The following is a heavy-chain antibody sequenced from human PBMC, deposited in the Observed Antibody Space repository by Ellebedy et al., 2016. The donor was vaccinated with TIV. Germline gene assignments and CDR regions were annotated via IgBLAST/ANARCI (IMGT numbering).Heavy chain of an antibody. CDR1: GYTFSSFF. V-gene: IGHV1-46*04. CDR3: ARSRSSGWLHTPDY. D-gene: IGHD6-19*01. CDR2: INPSGGST. J-gene: IGHJ4*02. Sequence: GESLKISCAASGYTFSSFFMHWVRQAPGQGLEWMGIINPSGGSTTYTQKLQGRVTMTRDTSTRTVYMELSSLRSEDTAVYYCARSRSSGWLHTPDYWGQGTLVTVSS.